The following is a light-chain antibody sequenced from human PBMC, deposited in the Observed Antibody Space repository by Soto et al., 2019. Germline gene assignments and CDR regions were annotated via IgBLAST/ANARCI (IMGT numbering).Light chain of an antibody. CDR2: AAS. CDR3: QQYETFSGT. J-gene: IGKJ1*01. V-gene: IGKV1D-8*01. CDR1: QGISSY. Sequence: VIWMTQSPSLLSASTGDRVTISCRMSQGISSYLAWYQQKPGRAPELLIYAASALPRGVPSRLSGSGSGTKFTLTIASLQPDDFATYYCQQYETFSGTFGPGTKVDIK.